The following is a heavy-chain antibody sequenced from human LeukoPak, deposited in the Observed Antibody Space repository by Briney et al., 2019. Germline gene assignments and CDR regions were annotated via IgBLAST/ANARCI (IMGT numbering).Heavy chain of an antibody. CDR1: GGSFSGYY. CDR3: ARGPRYGGNSGLDY. Sequence: SETLSLTCAVYGGSFSGYYWSWIRQPPGKGLEWIGEINHSGSTNYNPSLKSRVTISVDTSKNQFSLKLSSVTAADTAVYYCARGPRYGGNSGLDYWGQGTLVTVSS. J-gene: IGHJ4*02. V-gene: IGHV4-34*01. CDR2: INHSGST. D-gene: IGHD4-23*01.